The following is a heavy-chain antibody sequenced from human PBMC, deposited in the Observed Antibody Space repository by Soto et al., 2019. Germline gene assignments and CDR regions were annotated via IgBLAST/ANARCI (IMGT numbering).Heavy chain of an antibody. D-gene: IGHD6-19*01. CDR3: ARIAVAGHDAFDS. Sequence: ASVKVSCKASGYTFTGYYMHWVRQAPGQGLEWMGWINPNSGGTNYAQKFQGWVTMTRDTSISTAYMELSRLRSDDTAVYYCARIAVAGHDAFDSWGQGTMVTVSS. V-gene: IGHV1-2*04. J-gene: IGHJ3*02. CDR2: INPNSGGT. CDR1: GYTFTGYY.